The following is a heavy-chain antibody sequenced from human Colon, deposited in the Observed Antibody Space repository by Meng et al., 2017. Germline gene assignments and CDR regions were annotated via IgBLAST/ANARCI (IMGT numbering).Heavy chain of an antibody. J-gene: IGHJ4*02. CDR3: AKDLSGSGSDY. CDR2: ISSSRSYI. V-gene: IGHV3-21*01. CDR1: GFTFSSYS. D-gene: IGHD3-22*01. Sequence: GESLKISCAASGFTFSSYSMNWVRQAPGKGLEWVSCISSSRSYIYYADSVKGRFTITRDNAKNSLYLQMNSLRADDAAVYYCAKDLSGSGSDYWGQGTLVTVSS.